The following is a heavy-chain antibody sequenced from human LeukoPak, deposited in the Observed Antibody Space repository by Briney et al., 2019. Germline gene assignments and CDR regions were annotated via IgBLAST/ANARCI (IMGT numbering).Heavy chain of an antibody. J-gene: IGHJ4*02. CDR1: GGATSTSTCY. V-gene: IGHV4-39*05. Sequence: SETPSPTRSVSGGATSTSTCYWGWIRQHPGKGLEWIGNIAYSRTTYYNPSLKSRVTISVDTSKSQFFLKLSSVTAADTAVYYRSRRSSFYGFIYYWGPGTLVTVSS. CDR3: SRRSSFYGFIYY. CDR2: IAYSRTT. D-gene: IGHD5/OR15-5a*01.